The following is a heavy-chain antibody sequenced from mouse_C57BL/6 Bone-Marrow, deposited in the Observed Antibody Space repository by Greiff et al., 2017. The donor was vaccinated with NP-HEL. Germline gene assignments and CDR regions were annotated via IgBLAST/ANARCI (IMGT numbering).Heavy chain of an antibody. Sequence: VQLQQPGAELVKPGASVKMSCKASGYTFTSYWITWVKQRPGQGLAWIGDIYPGSGSTNYNEKFKSKATLTVDTSSSTAYMQLSSLTSEDSAVYYCAREGITTVVATYYAMDYWGQGTSVTVSS. V-gene: IGHV1-55*01. D-gene: IGHD1-1*01. CDR2: IYPGSGST. CDR3: AREGITTVVATYYAMDY. CDR1: GYTFTSYW. J-gene: IGHJ4*01.